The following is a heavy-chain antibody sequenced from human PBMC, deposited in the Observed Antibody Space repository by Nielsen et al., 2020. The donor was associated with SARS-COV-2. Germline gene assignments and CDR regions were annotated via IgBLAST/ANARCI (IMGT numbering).Heavy chain of an antibody. D-gene: IGHD6-6*01. V-gene: IGHV4-39*01. CDR1: GGSISSSSYY. J-gene: IGHJ6*03. CDR3: ARQTTSIAARPPLGYYYYMDV. Sequence: SETLSLTCTVSGGSISSSSYYWGWIRQPPGKGLEWIGSINYSGSNYYNPSLKSRVTISVDTSKNQFSLKLSSVTAADTAVYYCARQTTSIAARPPLGYYYYMDVWGKGTTVTVSS. CDR2: INYSGSN.